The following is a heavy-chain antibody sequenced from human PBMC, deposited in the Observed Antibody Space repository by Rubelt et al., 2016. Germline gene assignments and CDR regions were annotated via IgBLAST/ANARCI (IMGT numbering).Heavy chain of an antibody. D-gene: IGHD1-14*01. V-gene: IGHV3-74*03. CDR1: GFSFTNYW. CDR3: ARGVWGSRTSCHAQTGVANYAMDG. J-gene: IGHJ6*02. CDR2: INTDGNIT. Sequence: EVQLLESGGGSVQPGGSLRLSCAASGFSFTNYWMHWVRKAPGTGLVWVSRINTDGNITTYADSVRGRFTIARDNAKNTIYLQMNGLRGDDRGLYYCARGVWGSRTSCHAQTGVANYAMDGWGQGTTVTVSS.